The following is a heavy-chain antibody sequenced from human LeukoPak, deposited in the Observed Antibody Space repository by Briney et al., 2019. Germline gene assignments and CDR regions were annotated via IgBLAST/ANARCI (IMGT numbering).Heavy chain of an antibody. CDR3: AKDALYCGGDCYQRDYYYYYMDL. CDR1: GFTFSNYG. D-gene: IGHD2-21*01. CDR2: IYNDGSNQ. J-gene: IGHJ6*03. Sequence: PGGSLRLSCTAYGFTFSNYGMHWVRQAPGKGLEWMALIYNDGSNQFYADSVKGRFTISRDNSKNTLFLQMNSLRAEDTAVYYYAKDALYCGGDCYQRDYYYYYMDLWGKGTTVTVSS. V-gene: IGHV3-30*02.